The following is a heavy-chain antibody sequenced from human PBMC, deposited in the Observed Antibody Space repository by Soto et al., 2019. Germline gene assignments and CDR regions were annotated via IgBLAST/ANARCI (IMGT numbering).Heavy chain of an antibody. V-gene: IGHV1-18*01. J-gene: IGHJ5*01. Sequence: ASVKVSCKTSGYTFTSFGITWVRQAPGEGLEWMGWISGYDGKTKYPQKFQGRVTMTTDPSTSTAYMELRSLTSDDTAVYCCARYDFWSGYYGSTGWLDSWGQGTLVTVSS. CDR3: ARYDFWSGYYGSTGWLDS. CDR1: GYTFTSFG. D-gene: IGHD3-3*01. CDR2: ISGYDGKT.